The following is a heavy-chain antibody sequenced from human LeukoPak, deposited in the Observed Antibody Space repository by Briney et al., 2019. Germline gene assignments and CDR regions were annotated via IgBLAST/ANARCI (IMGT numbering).Heavy chain of an antibody. CDR1: GYTFTTFG. D-gene: IGHD7-27*01. V-gene: IGHV1-18*01. CDR2: ISANTGYT. Sequence: ASVKVSCKASGYTFTTFGISWVRQAPGQGLEGVGWISANTGYTNYAQSLQGRVTMTPDTSTSTAYMELRSLISDDTAVYYCTRDRLGRFVYWGQGTLVTVSS. J-gene: IGHJ4*02. CDR3: TRDRLGRFVY.